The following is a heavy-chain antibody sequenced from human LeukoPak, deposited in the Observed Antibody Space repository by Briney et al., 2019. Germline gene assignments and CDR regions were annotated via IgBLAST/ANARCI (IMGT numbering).Heavy chain of an antibody. CDR1: GFTFSSYS. CDR3: ARDRPDHYDFWSGYRTDAFDI. D-gene: IGHD3-3*01. CDR2: ISSSSSTI. J-gene: IGHJ3*02. V-gene: IGHV3-48*01. Sequence: PGGPLRLSCAASGFTFSSYSMNWVRQAPGKGLEWVSYISSSSSTIYYADSVKGRFTISRDNAKNSLYLQMNSLRAEDTAVYYCARDRPDHYDFWSGYRTDAFDIWGQGTMVTVSS.